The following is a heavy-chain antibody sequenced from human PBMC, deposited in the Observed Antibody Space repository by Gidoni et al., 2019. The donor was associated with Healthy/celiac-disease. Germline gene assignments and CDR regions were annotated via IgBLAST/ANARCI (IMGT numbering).Heavy chain of an antibody. CDR2: SYTSGST. CDR1: GGSISSYY. V-gene: IGHV4-4*07. D-gene: IGHD4-17*01. J-gene: IGHJ6*02. CDR3: ARALYGDPGFNYYYYGMDV. Sequence: QVHLQESGPGLVKPSDTLSLTCTSSGGSISSYYWSWIRQPAGKGLEWIGRSYTSGSTNYNPSLMSRVTMSVDTSKNQFSLKLSSVTAADTAVYYCARALYGDPGFNYYYYGMDVWGQGTTVTVSS.